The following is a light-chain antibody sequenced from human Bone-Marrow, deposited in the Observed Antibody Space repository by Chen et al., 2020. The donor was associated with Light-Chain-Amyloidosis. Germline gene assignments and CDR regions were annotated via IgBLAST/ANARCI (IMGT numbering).Light chain of an antibody. J-gene: IGLJ3*02. Sequence: QSVLTQPPSASGTPGQRVTISCSGSSSNIGSRPVNWYQHFPGTAPKLLISTNTQRPSVVPDLFSGSKSGTSASLAIRVLQSEDEADYSCASWDNSLNGWVFGGGTKLTV. CDR1: SSNIGSRP. CDR2: TNT. CDR3: ASWDNSLNGWV. V-gene: IGLV1-44*01.